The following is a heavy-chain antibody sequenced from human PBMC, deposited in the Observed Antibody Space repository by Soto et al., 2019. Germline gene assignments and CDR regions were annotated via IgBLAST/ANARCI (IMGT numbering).Heavy chain of an antibody. V-gene: IGHV3-11*06. J-gene: IGHJ5*02. Sequence: GGSLRLSCAASGFTFSDYYMSWIRQAPGKGLEWVSYISSSSSYTNYADSVKGRFTISRDNAKNSLYLQMNSLRAEDTAVYYCARAAGYSSGYNWFDPWGQGTLVTVPQ. CDR3: ARAAGYSSGYNWFDP. CDR2: ISSSSSYT. D-gene: IGHD5-18*01. CDR1: GFTFSDYY.